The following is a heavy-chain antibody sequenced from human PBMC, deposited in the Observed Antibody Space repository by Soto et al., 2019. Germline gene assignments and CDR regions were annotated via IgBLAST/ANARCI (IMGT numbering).Heavy chain of an antibody. CDR2: ISGSGGST. V-gene: IGHV3-23*01. Sequence: GGSLRLSCAASGFTFSSYAMSWVRQAPGKGLEWVSAISGSGGSTYYADSVKGRFTISRENSKNTLYLQMNSLRAEDTAVYYCANMMGSSGPYPSHYWGQGTLVTVSS. CDR1: GFTFSSYA. D-gene: IGHD6-25*01. J-gene: IGHJ4*02. CDR3: ANMMGSSGPYPSHY.